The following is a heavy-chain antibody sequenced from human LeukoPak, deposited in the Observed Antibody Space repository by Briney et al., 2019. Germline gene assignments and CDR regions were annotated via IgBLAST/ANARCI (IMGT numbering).Heavy chain of an antibody. CDR3: PRHRKSRAEDY. Sequence: GASVQISCKGSGYHFTTYWIGGARPLPGKGLEGMGIIYPWESDTRYSPSIQGQVTLSVDKSISTDYLHCSSLKASDTAIYYCPRHRKSRAEDYWGQGTLVTVSS. CDR2: IYPWESDT. D-gene: IGHD2-2*01. V-gene: IGHV5-51*01. J-gene: IGHJ4*02. CDR1: GYHFTTYW.